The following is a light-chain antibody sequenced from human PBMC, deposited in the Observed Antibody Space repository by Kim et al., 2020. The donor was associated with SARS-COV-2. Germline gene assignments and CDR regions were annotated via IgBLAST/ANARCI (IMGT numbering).Light chain of an antibody. CDR1: QDISDY. J-gene: IGKJ4*01. CDR3: QKYNRLPLT. CDR2: TAS. V-gene: IGKV1-27*01. Sequence: DIQMTQSPSSLSASLGDSVTFTCRASQDISDYLAWYQQKPGKVPRLLISTASALQSGVPSRFSGRRSGTDFTLTITSLQPEDVGTYYCQKYNRLPLTFGGGTKVDIK.